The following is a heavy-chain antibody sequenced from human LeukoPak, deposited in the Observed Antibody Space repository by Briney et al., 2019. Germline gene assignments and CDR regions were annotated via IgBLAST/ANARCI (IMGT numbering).Heavy chain of an antibody. V-gene: IGHV3-21*01. CDR2: ISSNSSYI. J-gene: IGHJ6*02. Sequence: GGSLRLSCAASGFTFRSYSMNWVRQAPGKGLEWVSSISSNSSYIYYADSVKGRFTISRDNAKNSLYLQMNSLRAEDTAVYYCARPADGHCSGGSCYGLYGMDVWGQGTTVTVSS. CDR3: ARPADGHCSGGSCYGLYGMDV. CDR1: GFTFRSYS. D-gene: IGHD2-15*01.